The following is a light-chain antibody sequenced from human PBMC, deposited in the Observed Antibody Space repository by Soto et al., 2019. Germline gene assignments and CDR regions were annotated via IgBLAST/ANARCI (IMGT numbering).Light chain of an antibody. CDR3: QAWDSNTLV. V-gene: IGLV3-1*01. J-gene: IGLJ2*01. Sequence: SYELTQPPSVSVSPGQTASITCTGDKLGDKYACWYQQKPGQSPVVVIYEDRKRPSGIPERFSGSNSGNTATLTISGTHAVDAADYYCQAWDSNTLVFGGGTKLTVL. CDR2: EDR. CDR1: KLGDKY.